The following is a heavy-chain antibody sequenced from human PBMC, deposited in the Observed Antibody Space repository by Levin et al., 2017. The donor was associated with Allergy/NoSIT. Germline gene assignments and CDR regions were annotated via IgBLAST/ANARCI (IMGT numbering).Heavy chain of an antibody. CDR3: TTGVVVPAAIPFAYYDYGMDG. CDR1: GFTFSNAW. V-gene: IGHV3-15*01. Sequence: GESLKISCAASGFTFSNAWMSWVRQAPGKGLEWVGRIKSKTDGGTTDYAAPVKGRFTISRDDSKNTLYLQMNSLKTEDTAVYYCTTGVVVPAAIPFAYYDYGMDGWGQGTTVTVSS. J-gene: IGHJ6*02. CDR2: IKSKTDGGTT. D-gene: IGHD2-2*02.